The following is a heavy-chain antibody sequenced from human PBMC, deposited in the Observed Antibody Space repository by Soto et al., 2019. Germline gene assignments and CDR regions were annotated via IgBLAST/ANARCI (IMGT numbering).Heavy chain of an antibody. J-gene: IGHJ4*02. CDR2: IYSGGST. V-gene: IGHV3-66*01. D-gene: IGHD3-10*01. CDR3: ARDASPMVRGVIITFDY. CDR1: GFTVSSNY. Sequence: GGSLRLSCAASGFTVSSNYMSWVRQAPGKGLEWVSVIYSGGSTYYADSVKGRFTISRDNSKNTLYLQMNSLRAEDTAVYYCARDASPMVRGVIITFDYWGQGTLVTVSS.